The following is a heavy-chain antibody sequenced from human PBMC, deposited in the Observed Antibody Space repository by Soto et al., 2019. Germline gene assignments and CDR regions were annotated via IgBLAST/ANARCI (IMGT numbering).Heavy chain of an antibody. CDR1: GYTFTSYG. J-gene: IGHJ4*02. V-gene: IGHV1-18*04. CDR3: ARERYSGYDLALDY. Sequence: ASVKVSCKASGYTFTSYGISWVRQAPGQGLEWMGWTSAYNGNTNYAQKLQGRVTMTTDTSTSTAYMELRSLRSDDTAVYYCARERYSGYDLALDYWGQGTLVTVSS. D-gene: IGHD5-12*01. CDR2: TSAYNGNT.